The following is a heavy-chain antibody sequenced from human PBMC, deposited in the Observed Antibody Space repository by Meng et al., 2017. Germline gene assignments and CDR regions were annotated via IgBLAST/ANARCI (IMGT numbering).Heavy chain of an antibody. V-gene: IGHV1-69*05. Sequence: QGPLVQSGGGGVRPGSPVKVPCKASGGTFSGYAISWVRQAPGQGLEWMGGIIPIFGTANYAQKFQGRVTITTDESTSTAYMELSSLRSEDTAVYYCAINDPQGYYFDYWGQGTLVTVSS. CDR2: IIPIFGTA. J-gene: IGHJ4*02. D-gene: IGHD1-1*01. CDR3: AINDPQGYYFDY. CDR1: GGTFSGYA.